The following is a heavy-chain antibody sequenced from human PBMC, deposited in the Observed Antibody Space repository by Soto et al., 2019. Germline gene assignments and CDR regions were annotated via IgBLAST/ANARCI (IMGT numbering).Heavy chain of an antibody. CDR1: GFPFSSYT. CDR2: ITNRGTHT. D-gene: IGHD2-15*01. CDR3: ARAHEVAWFDS. J-gene: IGHJ5*01. V-gene: IGHV3-21*06. Sequence: GGSLRLSCTASGFPFSSYTMNWVRQAPGKGLQWVASITNRGTHTYSADSVKGRFTISRINEKNSLYLQMNNLRAEDTATYYCARAHEVAWFDSWGLGTLVTVSS.